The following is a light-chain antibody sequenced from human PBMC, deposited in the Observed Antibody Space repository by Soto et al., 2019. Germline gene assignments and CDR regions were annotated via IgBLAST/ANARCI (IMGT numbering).Light chain of an antibody. J-gene: IGKJ5*01. Sequence: DIQMTQSPSSLSASVGDRVTISCRASQPISIYINWYQQKPGKAPKLLIYASSNLHGGVPSRFSGSGSGTHFTLTISSLQPEDFATYSCQQNHTIPYTFGQGTRLEIK. CDR3: QQNHTIPYT. CDR2: ASS. V-gene: IGKV1-39*01. CDR1: QPISIY.